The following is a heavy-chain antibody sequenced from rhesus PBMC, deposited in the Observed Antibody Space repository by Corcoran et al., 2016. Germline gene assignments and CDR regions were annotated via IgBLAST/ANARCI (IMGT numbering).Heavy chain of an antibody. CDR2: IFGSIGST. CDR3: ARRALYSGYSYH. D-gene: IGHD5-24*01. J-gene: IGHJ4*01. CDR1: GGSISVGYG. V-gene: IGHV4S7*01. Sequence: QLQLQESGPGLVKPSETLPLTCAVSGGSISVGYGWCWLRHPPGKGLEWVGHIFGSIGSTYYNPSLKSRVTISTDTSKNQFSLKLSSVTAADTAVYYCARRALYSGYSYHWGQGVLVTVSS.